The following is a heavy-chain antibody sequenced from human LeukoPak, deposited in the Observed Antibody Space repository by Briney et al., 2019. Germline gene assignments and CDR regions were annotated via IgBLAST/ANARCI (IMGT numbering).Heavy chain of an antibody. Sequence: GGSLRLSCAASGFTFSSYAMSWVRQAPGKGLEWVSAISGSGGSTYYADSVKGRFTISRDNSKNTLYLQMNILRAEDTAVYYCANRGPGAIEYPFDYWGQGTLVTVSS. D-gene: IGHD6-6*01. V-gene: IGHV3-23*01. CDR3: ANRGPGAIEYPFDY. CDR1: GFTFSSYA. CDR2: ISGSGGST. J-gene: IGHJ4*02.